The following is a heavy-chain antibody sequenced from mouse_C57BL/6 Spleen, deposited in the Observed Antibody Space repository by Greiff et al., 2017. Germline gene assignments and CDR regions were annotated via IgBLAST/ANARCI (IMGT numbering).Heavy chain of an antibody. Sequence: QVQLQQPGAELVRPGSSVKLSCKASGYTFTSYWMHWVKQRPIQGLEWIGNIDPSDSETHYNQKFKDKATLTVDKSSSTAYMQLSSLTSEDSAVYYCARADYYDISTYFDYWGQGTTLTVSS. D-gene: IGHD1-1*01. CDR1: GYTFTSYW. J-gene: IGHJ2*01. V-gene: IGHV1-52*01. CDR3: ARADYYDISTYFDY. CDR2: IDPSDSET.